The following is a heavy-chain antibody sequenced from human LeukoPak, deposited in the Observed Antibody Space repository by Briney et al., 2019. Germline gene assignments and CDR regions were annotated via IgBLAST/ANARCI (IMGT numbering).Heavy chain of an antibody. CDR1: GFTFSTSA. Sequence: PGGSLRLSCAGSGFTFSTSAMSWVRQTPGKGLEWVSGITGSGGSTNCADSVRGRFTISRDNSKNTVYLQMNSLRAEDTAVYFCATYRGRGSPFDFWGQGTQVTVSS. CDR2: ITGSGGST. V-gene: IGHV3-23*01. CDR3: ATYRGRGSPFDF. J-gene: IGHJ4*02. D-gene: IGHD3-10*01.